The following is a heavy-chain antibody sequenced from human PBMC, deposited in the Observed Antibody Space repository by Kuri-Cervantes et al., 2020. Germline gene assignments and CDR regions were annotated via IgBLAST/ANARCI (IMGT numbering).Heavy chain of an antibody. D-gene: IGHD6-13*01. CDR1: GFIFSSLW. V-gene: IGHV3-74*01. CDR3: ARAARLSWYLSNNYFDY. CDR2: VKGDGNT. J-gene: IGHJ4*02. Sequence: GESLKISCEASGFIFSSLWMHWVRQVPGKGLVWVARVKGDGNTVYADFVRGRFTISRDNSKNTLYLQMNSLRAEDTAVYYCARAARLSWYLSNNYFDYWGQGTLVTVSS.